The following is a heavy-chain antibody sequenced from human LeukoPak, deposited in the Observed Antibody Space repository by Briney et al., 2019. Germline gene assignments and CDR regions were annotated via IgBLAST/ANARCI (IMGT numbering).Heavy chain of an antibody. V-gene: IGHV4-61*02. CDR1: GGSISSGSYY. J-gene: IGHJ4*02. CDR3: ASTSRLSRLTMATKPNFDY. D-gene: IGHD5-24*01. Sequence: SQTLSLTCTVSGGSISSGSYYWSWIRPPAGQGLEWIRRIYTSGSTNYNPSLKSRVTISVDTTKYQFPLKRSSVTAADTAEYYCASTSRLSRLTMATKPNFDYWGQGTLVTVSS. CDR2: IYTSGST.